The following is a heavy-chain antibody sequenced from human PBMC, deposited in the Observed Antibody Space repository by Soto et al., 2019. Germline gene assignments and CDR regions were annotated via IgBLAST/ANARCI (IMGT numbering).Heavy chain of an antibody. CDR2: ISSRSTNI. V-gene: IGHV3-21*06. D-gene: IGHD6-19*01. J-gene: IGHJ4*02. CDR3: AKFTEPGYSSIWYYFEY. Sequence: PGESLRLSCVGSGLTFGGYSIAWVRQPPATGLEWVASISSRSTNIDYADSVKGRFTISRDNAKNLVSLQMSSLRGEDTALYYCAKFTEPGYSSIWYYFEYWGQGTPVTVSS. CDR1: GLTFGGYS.